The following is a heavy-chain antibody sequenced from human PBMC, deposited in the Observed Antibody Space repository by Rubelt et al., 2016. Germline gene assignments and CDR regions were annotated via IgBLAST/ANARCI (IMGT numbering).Heavy chain of an antibody. CDR2: IYHSGSN. V-gene: IGHV4-38-2*02. Sequence: QVQLQESGPGLVKPSETLSLTCTVSGYSISSGYYWGWIRQPPGKGLEWIGSIYHSGSNYYNPSRKSRVTRSVDTSKNQFSLKLSSVTAADTAVYYCARDHSSGWYLEGFFDYWGQGTLVTVSS. D-gene: IGHD6-19*01. CDR1: GYSISSGYY. CDR3: ARDHSSGWYLEGFFDY. J-gene: IGHJ4*02.